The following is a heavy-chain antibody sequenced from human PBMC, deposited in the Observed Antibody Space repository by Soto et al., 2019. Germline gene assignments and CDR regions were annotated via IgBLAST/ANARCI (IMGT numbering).Heavy chain of an antibody. CDR2: IWYDGSNK. D-gene: IGHD5-18*01. Sequence: LRLCCAASGFTLSTYGMHWVRQAPGNGLEWVAVIWYDGSNKYYADSVKGRFTISRDNSNNTLYLQMNSLRAEATAVYYCARSPAGYRYGYGAENWGQGXLVTVSS. V-gene: IGHV3-33*01. J-gene: IGHJ4*01. CDR1: GFTLSTYG. CDR3: ARSPAGYRYGYGAEN.